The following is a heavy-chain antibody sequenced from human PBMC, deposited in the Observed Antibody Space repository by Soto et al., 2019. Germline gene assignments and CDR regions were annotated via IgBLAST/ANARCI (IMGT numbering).Heavy chain of an antibody. J-gene: IGHJ4*02. V-gene: IGHV4-31*02. D-gene: IGHD6-13*01. CDR3: AREGSSSWYSYDY. CDR1: GGSLKSGGYY. CDR2: IYYTGRT. Sequence: SETLSLTCSVSGGSLKSGGYYWSWIRQHPGRGLEWIGYIYYTGRTYYNPSLESRVTFSVDTSKNQFSLKLSSVTAADTAVYYCAREGSSSWYSYDYWGQGTLVTVSS.